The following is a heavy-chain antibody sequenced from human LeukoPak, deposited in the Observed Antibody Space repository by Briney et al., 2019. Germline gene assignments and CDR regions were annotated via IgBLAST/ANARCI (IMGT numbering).Heavy chain of an antibody. Sequence: GGSLRLSCAASGFDLGHYEVNWVRQAPGKGLEWIAHISVRAATIYYGDSVEGRFTISRDDAKNSLFLQMNSLRVEDTAIYYCAKDFPHHYETGHGMALWGQGPTVTVS. CDR3: AKDFPHHYETGHGMAL. J-gene: IGHJ6*02. V-gene: IGHV3-48*03. CDR2: ISVRAATI. CDR1: GFDLGHYE. D-gene: IGHD3-22*01.